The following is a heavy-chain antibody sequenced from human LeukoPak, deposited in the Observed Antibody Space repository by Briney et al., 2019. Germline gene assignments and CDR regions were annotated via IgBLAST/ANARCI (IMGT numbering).Heavy chain of an antibody. V-gene: IGHV3-7*01. Sequence: GGSLRLSCVASGFTFTRYWMSWVRQAPGKGLEWVANIKQDGSEKHYVDSAKGRFTISRDNARNSVYLQMNSLSDDDTAVYYCARDGDYIMPPFDYWGQGILVTVSS. CDR2: IKQDGSEK. CDR1: GFTFTRYW. CDR3: ARDGDYIMPPFDY. D-gene: IGHD4-17*01. J-gene: IGHJ4*02.